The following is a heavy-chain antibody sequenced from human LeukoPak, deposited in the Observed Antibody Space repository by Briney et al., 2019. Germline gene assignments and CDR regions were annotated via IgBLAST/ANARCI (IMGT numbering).Heavy chain of an antibody. CDR1: GGSIRSYY. CDR2: IYYTGST. Sequence: SGSPSLTCSVSGGSIRSYYWSWIRQPPGKRLEWIGYIYYTGSTNYNPSLKSRVTVSIDTSKNQFSLKLSSVTAADTAVYYCVSQNRYCSGDSCYYYFDYWGQGTLVTVSS. V-gene: IGHV4-59*01. J-gene: IGHJ4*02. D-gene: IGHD2-15*01. CDR3: VSQNRYCSGDSCYYYFDY.